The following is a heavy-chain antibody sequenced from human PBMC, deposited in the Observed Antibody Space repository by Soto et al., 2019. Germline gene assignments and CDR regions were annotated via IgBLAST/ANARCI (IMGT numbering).Heavy chain of an antibody. CDR2: INPSGGST. CDR3: ARHLPYTYYYDSSGFDY. V-gene: IGHV1-46*01. J-gene: IGHJ4*02. Sequence: ASVKGSCKASGYTFTSYYMHWVRQAPGQGLEWMGIINPSGGSTSYAQKFQGRGTMTRDTSTSTVYMELSSLRSEDTAVYYCARHLPYTYYYDSSGFDYRGQGTLVTVSS. CDR1: GYTFTSYY. D-gene: IGHD3-22*01.